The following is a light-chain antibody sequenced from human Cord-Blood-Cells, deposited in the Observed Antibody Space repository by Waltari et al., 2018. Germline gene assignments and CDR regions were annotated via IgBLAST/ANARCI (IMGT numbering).Light chain of an antibody. CDR3: QSADSSCTYWV. V-gene: IGLV3-25*03. J-gene: IGLJ3*02. CDR1: ALPKQY. CDR2: KDS. Sequence: SYELTQPPSVSVSPGQTARITCSGDALPKQYAYWYQQKPDQAPVLVIYKDSERPAGIPERFSGSSSGTTVTLTISGVQAEDEADYYCQSADSSCTYWVFGGGTKLTVL.